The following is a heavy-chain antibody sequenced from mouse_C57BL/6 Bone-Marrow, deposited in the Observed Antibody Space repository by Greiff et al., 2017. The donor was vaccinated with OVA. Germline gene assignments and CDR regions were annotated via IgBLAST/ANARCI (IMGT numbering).Heavy chain of an antibody. V-gene: IGHV14-4*01. J-gene: IGHJ4*01. CDR1: GFNIKDDY. D-gene: IGHD1-1*01. Sequence: EVQLQQSGAELVRPGASVKLSCTASGFNIKDDYMHWVKQRPEQGLEWIGWIDPENGDTEYASKFQGKATITADTSSNTAYLQLSSLTSEDTAVYYCTSYYYDSSFYAMDYWGQGTSVTVSS. CDR2: IDPENGDT. CDR3: TSYYYDSSFYAMDY.